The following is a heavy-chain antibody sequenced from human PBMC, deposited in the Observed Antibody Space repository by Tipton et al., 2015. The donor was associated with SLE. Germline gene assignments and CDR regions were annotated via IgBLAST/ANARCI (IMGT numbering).Heavy chain of an antibody. CDR1: GGSFSGYY. CDR2: INHSGST. CDR3: AREVSGDAFDI. D-gene: IGHD3-10*01. Sequence: TLSLTCAVYGGSFSGYYWSWIRQPPGKGLEWIGEINHSGSTNYNPSLKSRVTISVDTSKNQFSLKLSSVTAADTAVYYCAREVSGDAFDIWGQGTMVTVSS. J-gene: IGHJ3*02. V-gene: IGHV4-34*01.